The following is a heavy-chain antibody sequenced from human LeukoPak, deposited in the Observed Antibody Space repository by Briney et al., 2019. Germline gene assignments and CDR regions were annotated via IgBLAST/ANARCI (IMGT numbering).Heavy chain of an antibody. Sequence: SVKVSCKASGGTFSSYAISWVRQAPGQGLEWMGGIIPIFGTANYAQKFQGRVTITTDESTSTAYMKLSSLRSEDTAVYYCARCQRGYSGYGYYYYYYMDVWGKGTTVTVSS. CDR1: GGTFSSYA. CDR3: ARCQRGYSGYGYYYYYYMDV. J-gene: IGHJ6*03. D-gene: IGHD5-12*01. CDR2: IIPIFGTA. V-gene: IGHV1-69*05.